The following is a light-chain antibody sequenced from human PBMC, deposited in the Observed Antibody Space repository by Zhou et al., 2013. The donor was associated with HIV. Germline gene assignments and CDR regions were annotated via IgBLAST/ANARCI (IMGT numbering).Light chain of an antibody. V-gene: IGKV1-39*01. CDR3: QQYNSYSAT. CDR1: HSIRSY. J-gene: IGKJ1*01. CDR2: STS. Sequence: DIQMTQSPSSLSASVGDRVSITCRASHSIRSYLNWYQQKPGKAPKLLIYSTSTLQTGVPSRFSGSGSGTDFTLTISSLQPDDFAIYYCQQYNSYSATFGQGTKVEIK.